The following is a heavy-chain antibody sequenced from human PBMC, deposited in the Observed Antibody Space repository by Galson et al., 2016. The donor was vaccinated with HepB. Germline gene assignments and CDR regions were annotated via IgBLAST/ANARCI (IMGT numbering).Heavy chain of an antibody. V-gene: IGHV4-59*02. J-gene: IGHJ4*02. CDR1: GGSVYSYY. CDR2: VYHTGAT. D-gene: IGHD3-22*01. CDR3: ARSLRGPIDTGGYSDS. Sequence: ETLSLTCSVAGGSVYSYYWNWIRQSPGNGLEWIGYVYHTGATNYNPSLRTRVIVSLDTSRNQVSLRLSSVTAADTAIYYCARSLRGPIDTGGYSDSWGQGTLATVSS.